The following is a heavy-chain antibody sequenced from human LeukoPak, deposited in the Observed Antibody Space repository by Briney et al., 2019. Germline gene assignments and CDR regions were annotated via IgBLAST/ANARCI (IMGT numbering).Heavy chain of an antibody. J-gene: IGHJ3*02. D-gene: IGHD2-2*01. CDR3: ARALEPAAPDAFDI. Sequence: SETLSLTCAVSGGSISSSNWWSWVRQPPGKGLEWIGEIYHSGSTNYNPSLKSRVTISVDKSKNQFSLKLSSVTAADTAVYYCARALEPAAPDAFDIWGQGTMVTVSS. CDR1: GGSISSSNW. CDR2: IYHSGST. V-gene: IGHV4-4*02.